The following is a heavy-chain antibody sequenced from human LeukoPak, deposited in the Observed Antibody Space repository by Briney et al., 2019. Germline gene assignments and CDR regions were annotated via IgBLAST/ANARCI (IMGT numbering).Heavy chain of an antibody. Sequence: SGGTLRLSCAASGFTFSRFWMGWVRQAPGKGLEWVANIKPDGSEKNYGDSVRGRFTISRDNATNSLSLQMNSLRVEDPAVYYCARENYFDYRGQGTLVTVSS. J-gene: IGHJ4*02. CDR1: GFTFSRFW. V-gene: IGHV3-7*04. CDR2: IKPDGSEK. CDR3: ARENYFDY.